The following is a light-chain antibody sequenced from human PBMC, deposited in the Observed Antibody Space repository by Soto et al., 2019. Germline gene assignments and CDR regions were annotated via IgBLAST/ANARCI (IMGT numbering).Light chain of an antibody. CDR1: QSVSSSY. CDR3: QQYGRSPTT. J-gene: IGKJ1*01. CDR2: SAS. Sequence: EIMLTQSPGTLSLSPGERGTLYCRASQSVSSSYLAWYQQKPGQAPRFLIYSASSRATGIPDRFSGSWSGTDCTLPLSSLEPEDFTVYYGQQYGRSPTTFGQGTKVDI. V-gene: IGKV3-20*01.